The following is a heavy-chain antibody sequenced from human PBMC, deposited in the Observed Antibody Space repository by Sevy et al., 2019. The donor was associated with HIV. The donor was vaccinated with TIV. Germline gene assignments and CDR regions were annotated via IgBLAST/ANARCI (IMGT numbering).Heavy chain of an antibody. D-gene: IGHD2-15*01. CDR2: IACCYTTI. V-gene: IGHV3-48*02. CDR1: GLSSTGLGFSRYS. Sequence: GGSLRLSCAASGLSSTGLGFSRYSMNLVRQAPGKGLEWVSFIACCYTTIDYADSVKGRFTISRDNDKNLVHLQSDSLRDEDTAVYYCATENGYCSGGNCYPGAFEFWGLGTKVTVSS. J-gene: IGHJ3*01. CDR3: ATENGYCSGGNCYPGAFEF.